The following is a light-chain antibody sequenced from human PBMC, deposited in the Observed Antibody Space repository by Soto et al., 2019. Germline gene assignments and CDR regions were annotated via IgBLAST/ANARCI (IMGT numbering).Light chain of an antibody. J-gene: IGKJ1*01. V-gene: IGKV3-15*01. Sequence: ETVMTQSPATLSVSPGERATLSCRASQSVSSNLAWYQQKPGQAPRLLIYGASIRATGIPARFSGSGSGTEFTLTISSLQSEDFAVYYCQQYNNWPRTFGQGTKVEIK. CDR3: QQYNNWPRT. CDR2: GAS. CDR1: QSVSSN.